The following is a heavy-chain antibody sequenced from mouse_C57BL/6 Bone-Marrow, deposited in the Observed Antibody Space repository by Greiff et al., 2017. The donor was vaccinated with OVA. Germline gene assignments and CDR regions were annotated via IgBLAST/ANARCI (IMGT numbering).Heavy chain of an antibody. V-gene: IGHV6-3*01. J-gene: IGHJ1*03. CDR3: TSSNYDWYFDV. CDR1: GFTFSNYW. Sequence: EVKVEESGGGLVQPGGSMKLSCVASGFTFSNYWMNWVRQSPEKGLEWVAQIRLKSDNYATHYAESVKGRFTISRDDSKSSVYLQMNNLRAEDTGIYYCTSSNYDWYFDVWGTGTTVTVSS. CDR2: IRLKSDNYAT. D-gene: IGHD2-5*01.